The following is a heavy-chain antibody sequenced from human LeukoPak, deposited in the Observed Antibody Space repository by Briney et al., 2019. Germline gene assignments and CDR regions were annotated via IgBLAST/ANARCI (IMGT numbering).Heavy chain of an antibody. CDR2: ISSSSSYI. CDR3: ARLESGHYYDSSGYYFDAFDI. J-gene: IGHJ3*02. V-gene: IGHV3-21*01. D-gene: IGHD3-22*01. CDR1: GFTFSRHS. Sequence: GESLKISCAASGFTFSRHSMNWVRQAPGKGLEWVSSISSSSSYIYDADSVKGRFTISRDNAKNSLYLQMNGLRAEDTAVYYCARLESGHYYDSSGYYFDAFDIWGQGTMVTVSS.